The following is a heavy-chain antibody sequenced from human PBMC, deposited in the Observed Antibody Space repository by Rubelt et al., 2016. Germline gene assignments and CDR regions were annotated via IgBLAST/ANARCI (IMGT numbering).Heavy chain of an antibody. CDR2: INAGNGNT. Sequence: QVQLVQSGAEVKKPGASVKVSCKASGYTFTSYAMHWVRQAPGQRLEWMGWINAGNGNTKYSQKFQGRVTITRDTPASTAYMGLSSLRSEDTAVYYCARGDIVVVVAASNPLDYWGQGTLVTVSS. J-gene: IGHJ4*02. D-gene: IGHD2-15*01. V-gene: IGHV1-3*01. CDR1: GYTFTSYA. CDR3: ARGDIVVVVAASNPLDY.